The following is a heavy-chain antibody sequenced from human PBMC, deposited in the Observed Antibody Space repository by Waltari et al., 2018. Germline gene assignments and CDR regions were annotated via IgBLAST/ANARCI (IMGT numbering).Heavy chain of an antibody. CDR1: GGSIRSGRYY. V-gene: IGHV4-61*02. J-gene: IGHJ5*02. D-gene: IGHD6-19*01. CDR2: SYTSGST. CDR3: ARGSLAVAFTGWFYP. Sequence: QVRLQESGPGLVKPSQTRSLTGPVSGGSIRSGRYYWSWMRTHAGKGLEWIGRSYTSGSTNYNPSLKIRVTISVATSKNQFSLKLSSVTAADTAVYYCARGSLAVAFTGWFYPWGQGTLFTVSS.